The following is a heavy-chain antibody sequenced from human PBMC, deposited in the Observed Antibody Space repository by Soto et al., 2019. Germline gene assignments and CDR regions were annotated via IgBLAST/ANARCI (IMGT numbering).Heavy chain of an antibody. CDR2: IWHDGSNK. J-gene: IGHJ4*02. Sequence: QVQLVESGGGVVQPGRSLRLSCGAAGFTFSTYGIHWVRQAPGKGLEWVAVIWHDGSNKYYADSVKGRFTISRDNSKNTLYLEMNSLRAEDTAVYYCARAVGPFDYWGQGTLVTVSS. CDR3: ARAVGPFDY. V-gene: IGHV3-33*01. D-gene: IGHD1-26*01. CDR1: GFTFSTYG.